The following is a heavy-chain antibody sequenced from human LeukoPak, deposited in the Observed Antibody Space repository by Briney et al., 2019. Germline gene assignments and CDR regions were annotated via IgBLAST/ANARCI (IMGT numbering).Heavy chain of an antibody. D-gene: IGHD1-26*01. CDR3: ARLEVTTASGIFDY. CDR1: GITSGSNA. J-gene: IGHJ4*02. V-gene: IGHV3-23*01. Sequence: GGSLRLSCAASGITSGSNAMSWLRQAPGKGLEWVAAISGSGVSTFYADSVKGRFTISRDNSKNTVYLQLSSLRAEDTATYYCARLEVTTASGIFDYWGQGTLVTVSS. CDR2: ISGSGVST.